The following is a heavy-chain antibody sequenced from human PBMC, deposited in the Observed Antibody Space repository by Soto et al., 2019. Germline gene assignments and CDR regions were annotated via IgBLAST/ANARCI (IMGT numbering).Heavy chain of an antibody. J-gene: IGHJ4*02. Sequence: QVQLVESGGGVVQPGRSLRLPCAASGFTLSSYGMHWVRQAPGKGLEWVAVIWYDGSNKYYADSVKGRFTISRDNSKNTLYLQMNSLRAEDTAVYYCARDGYCSGGSCYSVPVFDYWGQGTLVTVSS. CDR2: IWYDGSNK. V-gene: IGHV3-33*01. CDR1: GFTLSSYG. CDR3: ARDGYCSGGSCYSVPVFDY. D-gene: IGHD2-15*01.